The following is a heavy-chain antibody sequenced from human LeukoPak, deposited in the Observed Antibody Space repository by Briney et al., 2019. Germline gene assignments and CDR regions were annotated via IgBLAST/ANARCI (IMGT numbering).Heavy chain of an antibody. CDR1: GGSISTYY. V-gene: IGHV4-59*01. CDR3: AREYYYDSSGYYPPHAFDI. J-gene: IGHJ3*02. CDR2: IYYSGST. Sequence: SETLSLTCTVSGGSISTYYWSWIRQPPGKALEWIGYIYYSGSTNYNPSLKSRVTISVDTSKKQFSPKLSSVTAADTAVYYCAREYYYDSSGYYPPHAFDIWGQRTMVTVSS. D-gene: IGHD3-22*01.